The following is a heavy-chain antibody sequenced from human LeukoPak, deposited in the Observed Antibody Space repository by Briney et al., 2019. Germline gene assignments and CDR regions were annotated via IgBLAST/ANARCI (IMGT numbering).Heavy chain of an antibody. CDR2: IYHSGTT. V-gene: IGHV4-4*02. CDR3: ARESGYNPRACDI. D-gene: IGHD5-24*01. CDR1: GGSISSSNW. Sequence: SETLSLTCAVPGGSISSSNWWSWVRQPPGKGLEWIGEIYHSGTTNYNPSLKSRVTVSVDKSKNQFSLKLTSVTAADTAVYYCARESGYNPRACDIWGQGTMVTVSS. J-gene: IGHJ3*02.